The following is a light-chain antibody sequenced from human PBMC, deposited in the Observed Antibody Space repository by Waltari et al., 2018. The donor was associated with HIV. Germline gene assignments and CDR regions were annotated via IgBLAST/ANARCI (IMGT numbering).Light chain of an antibody. CDR3: GTWDSGLSVVV. V-gene: IGLV1-51*01. CDR2: DNK. CDR1: SSNIGNNY. J-gene: IGLJ2*01. Sequence: QSVLTQPPSVSAAPGQTVTITCSGTSSNIGNNYVSWYHHLPGTAPQLLIYDNKKRPSGIPDRFSASKSGTSATLDITGLQTGDEADYYCGTWDSGLSVVVFGEGTKLTVL.